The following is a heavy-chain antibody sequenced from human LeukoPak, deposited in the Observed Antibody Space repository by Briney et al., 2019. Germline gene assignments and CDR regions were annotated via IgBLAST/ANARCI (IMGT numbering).Heavy chain of an antibody. CDR3: ARDFSASSARAIDY. CDR2: ISSNGGST. V-gene: IGHV3-64*01. J-gene: IGHJ4*02. D-gene: IGHD3-3*01. Sequence: GGSLRLSCAASGFTFSSYAMHWVRQAPGKGLEYVSAISSNGGSTYYANSVEGRFTISRDNSKNTLYLQMGSLRAEDMAVYYCARDFSASSARAIDYWGQGTLVTVSS. CDR1: GFTFSSYA.